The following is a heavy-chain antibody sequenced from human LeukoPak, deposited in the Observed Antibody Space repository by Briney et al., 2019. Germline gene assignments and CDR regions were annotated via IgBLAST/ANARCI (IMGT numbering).Heavy chain of an antibody. CDR1: GYTFTGYY. Sequence: ASVKVSCKASGYTFTGYYMHWVRQAPGQGLEWMGWINPNSGGTNYAQKFQGRVTMTRDTSISTAYMELSRLRSGDTAVYYCASDYGDYLEGFDYWGQGTLVTVSS. CDR2: INPNSGGT. V-gene: IGHV1-2*02. J-gene: IGHJ4*02. D-gene: IGHD4-17*01. CDR3: ASDYGDYLEGFDY.